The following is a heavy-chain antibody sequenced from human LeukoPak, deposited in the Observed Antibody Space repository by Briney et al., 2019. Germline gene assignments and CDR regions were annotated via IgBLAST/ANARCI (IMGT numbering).Heavy chain of an antibody. D-gene: IGHD3-22*01. CDR1: GFTFSSYC. CDR3: ARERSDSSGYYFDY. CDR2: IKQDGSEK. Sequence: GGALRLSCAPSGFTFSSYCMSWVRQAPGKGLEWVAHIKQDGSEKYYVDSVKGRFTISRDNAKNSLYLQMNSLRAEDTAVYYCARERSDSSGYYFDYWGQGTLVTVSS. J-gene: IGHJ4*02. V-gene: IGHV3-7*01.